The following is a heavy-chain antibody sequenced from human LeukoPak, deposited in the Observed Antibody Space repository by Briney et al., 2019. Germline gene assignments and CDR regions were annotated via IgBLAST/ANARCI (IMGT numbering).Heavy chain of an antibody. CDR2: IRSKAYGGTT. D-gene: IGHD5-18*01. CDR1: GSTFGDYA. CDR3: TRDHVDTAMVRGGY. Sequence: GRSLRLSCTASGSTFGDYAMSWFRQAPGKGLEWVGFIRSKAYGGTTEYAASVKGRFTISRDDSKSIAYLQMNSLKTEDTAVYYCTRDHVDTAMVRGGYWGQGTLVTVSS. J-gene: IGHJ4*02. V-gene: IGHV3-49*03.